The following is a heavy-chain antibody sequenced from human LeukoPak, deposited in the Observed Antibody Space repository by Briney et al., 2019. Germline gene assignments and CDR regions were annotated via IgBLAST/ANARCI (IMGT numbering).Heavy chain of an antibody. V-gene: IGHV4-39*01. CDR3: TRQRWDYDILTGYYSPPYYFDY. CDR1: GGSISSSSYY. J-gene: IGHJ4*02. CDR2: ICYSGSI. D-gene: IGHD3-9*01. Sequence: SETLSLPCTVSGGSISSSSYYWGWIRQPPGKGLEWIGCICYSGSICCNPSLTSRVTISVDTSKNQFSMKLSSVTAADTVVYYCTRQRWDYDILTGYYSPPYYFDYWGQGTLVTVSS.